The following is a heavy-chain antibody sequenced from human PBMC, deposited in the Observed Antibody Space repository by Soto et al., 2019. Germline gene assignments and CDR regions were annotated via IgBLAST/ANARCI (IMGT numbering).Heavy chain of an antibody. D-gene: IGHD3-10*01. Sequence: PGGSLRLSCAASGFTFSSYSMNWVRRAPGKGLEWVSSISSSSSYIYYADSVKGRFTISRDNAKNSLYLQMNSLRAEDTAVYYCARVVGELLWFGDPRPAFDIWGQGTMVTVSS. J-gene: IGHJ3*02. CDR1: GFTFSSYS. CDR2: ISSSSSYI. V-gene: IGHV3-21*01. CDR3: ARVVGELLWFGDPRPAFDI.